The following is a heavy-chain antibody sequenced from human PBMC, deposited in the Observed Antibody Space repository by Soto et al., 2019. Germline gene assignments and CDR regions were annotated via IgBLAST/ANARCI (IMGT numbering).Heavy chain of an antibody. CDR1: GYTFTGYY. D-gene: IGHD3-10*01. V-gene: IGHV1-2*02. CDR3: ARERPGDDAFDI. J-gene: IGHJ3*02. CDR2: INPNSGGT. Sequence: ASVKVSCKASGYTFTGYYMHWVRQAPGQGLEWMGWINPNSGGTSYAQKFQGRVTMTRDTSISTAYMELSRLRSDDTAVYYCARERPGDDAFDIWGQGTMVTVSS.